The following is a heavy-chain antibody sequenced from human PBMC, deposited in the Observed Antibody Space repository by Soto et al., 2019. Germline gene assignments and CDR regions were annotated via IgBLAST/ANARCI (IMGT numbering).Heavy chain of an antibody. V-gene: IGHV2-5*02. CDR1: GFSLSTSGVG. J-gene: IGHJ4*02. CDR2: IYWDDDK. Sequence: QITLKESGPTLVKPTQTLTLTCTFSGFSLSTSGVGVGWIRQPPGKALEWLALIYWDDDKRYSPSLKSRLTITKDPSKNQVVLTMTNMDPVDTATYYCAHRGPLEVRGVSGCYFDYWGQGTLVTVSS. CDR3: AHRGPLEVRGVSGCYFDY. D-gene: IGHD3-10*01.